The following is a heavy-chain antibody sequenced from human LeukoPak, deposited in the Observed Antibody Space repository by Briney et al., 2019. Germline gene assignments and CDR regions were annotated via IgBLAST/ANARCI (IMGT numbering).Heavy chain of an antibody. CDR2: ISGSGGST. V-gene: IGHV3-23*01. J-gene: IGHJ4*02. D-gene: IGHD6-13*01. CDR1: GFTLSTYA. CDR3: AKDLKQETVIALDY. Sequence: PGGSLRLSCAVSGFTLSTYAMSWVRQAPGKGLEWVSAISGSGGSTYYADSGKGRFTISRDNSKNTLYLQMNSLRAEDTYIYFCAKDLKQETVIALDYWGQGTLVTVSS.